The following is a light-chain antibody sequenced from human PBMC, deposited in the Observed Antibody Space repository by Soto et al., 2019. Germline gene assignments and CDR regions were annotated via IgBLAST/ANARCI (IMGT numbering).Light chain of an antibody. CDR3: QQYGGSPRT. CDR2: GAS. CDR1: QSVRSTL. J-gene: IGKJ1*01. Sequence: IVLTQSPGTLSLSPGERATLSCRASQSVRSTLLAWYQHKPGQAPRLVIYGASKRATGIPDKFSGSGSGTDFTLTISRLEPEDFAVYYCQQYGGSPRTFGQGAKVDI. V-gene: IGKV3-20*01.